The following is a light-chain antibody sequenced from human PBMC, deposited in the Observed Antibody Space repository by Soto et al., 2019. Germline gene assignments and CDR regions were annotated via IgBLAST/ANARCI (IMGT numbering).Light chain of an antibody. V-gene: IGKV3-15*01. CDR2: GAS. CDR1: QSVSSN. CDR3: QKYNNWPPWT. Sequence: EIVMTQSPATLSVSPGERATLSCRASQSVSSNLTWYQQKPGQAPRLLIYGASNRATGIPTRFSGSGSGTEFTRTISSLHSEDFAVYYCQKYNNWPPWTFGQGNKVEIK. J-gene: IGKJ1*01.